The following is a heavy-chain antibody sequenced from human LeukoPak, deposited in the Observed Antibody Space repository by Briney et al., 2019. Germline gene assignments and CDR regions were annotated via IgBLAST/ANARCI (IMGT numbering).Heavy chain of an antibody. J-gene: IGHJ4*02. CDR2: INHSGST. CDR3: ARVTMVRGAGDSGIAY. Sequence: KPSETLSLTCAVYGGSFSGYYWSWIRQPPGKGLEWIGEINHSGSTNYNPSLKSRVTISVDTSKNQFSLKLSSVTAAGTAVYYCARVTMVRGAGDSGIAYWGQGTLVTVSS. D-gene: IGHD3-10*01. V-gene: IGHV4-34*01. CDR1: GGSFSGYY.